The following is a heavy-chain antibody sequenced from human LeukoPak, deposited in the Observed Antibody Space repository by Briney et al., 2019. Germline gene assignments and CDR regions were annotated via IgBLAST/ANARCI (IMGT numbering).Heavy chain of an antibody. Sequence: GGSLRLSWAAAGFTFSSYGMHWVRQAPGKGLEWVAVISYDGSNKYYADSVKGRFTISRDNSKNTLYLQMNSLRAEDTAVYYCAKEGYYDSSGTHYWGQGTLVTVSS. CDR1: GFTFSSYG. CDR3: AKEGYYDSSGTHY. D-gene: IGHD3-22*01. CDR2: ISYDGSNK. J-gene: IGHJ4*02. V-gene: IGHV3-30*18.